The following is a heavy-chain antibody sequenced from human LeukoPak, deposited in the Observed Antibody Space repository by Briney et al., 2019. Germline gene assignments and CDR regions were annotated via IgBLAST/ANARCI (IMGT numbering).Heavy chain of an antibody. CDR1: GGSISSYY. CDR3: AREDSPGSAFGI. CDR2: IFYTGST. D-gene: IGHD3-10*01. J-gene: IGHJ3*02. V-gene: IGHV4-59*01. Sequence: PSETLSLTCTVSGGSISSYYWNWIRQPPGKGLEWIGYIFYTGSTDYNPSLKSRVTMSVDTSKNQFSLKLSSVTAADTAVYYCAREDSPGSAFGIWGQGTMVTVSS.